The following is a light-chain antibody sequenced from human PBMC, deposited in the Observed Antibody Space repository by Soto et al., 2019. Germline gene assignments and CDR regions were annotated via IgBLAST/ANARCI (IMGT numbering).Light chain of an antibody. Sequence: IVLTQSPATLSLSPGERATLSCRASQSVSSYLTWYQHKPGQAPRLLIYHASYRASGIPARFSGSGSGTDYTLTISSLEPEDFAIYYCQPYNNWPLTFGGGTKVESK. V-gene: IGKV3-11*01. CDR1: QSVSSY. CDR2: HAS. CDR3: QPYNNWPLT. J-gene: IGKJ4*01.